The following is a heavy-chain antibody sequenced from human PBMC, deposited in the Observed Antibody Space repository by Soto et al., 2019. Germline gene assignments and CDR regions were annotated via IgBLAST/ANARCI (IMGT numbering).Heavy chain of an antibody. V-gene: IGHV4-39*01. CDR2: IYYSGST. CDR1: VRSISSSSYY. D-gene: IGHD6-13*01. Sequence: QLQLQESGPGLVKPSETLSLTCTVSVRSISSSSYYWGWIRQPPGKGREWIGRIYYSGSTYYNPSLKSRVTISVEASKNPFSLKLSSVTAADTPVYYCARHHVEMGYRSSGYGSNWFDPWGQGTLVTVSS. J-gene: IGHJ5*02. CDR3: ARHHVEMGYRSSGYGSNWFDP.